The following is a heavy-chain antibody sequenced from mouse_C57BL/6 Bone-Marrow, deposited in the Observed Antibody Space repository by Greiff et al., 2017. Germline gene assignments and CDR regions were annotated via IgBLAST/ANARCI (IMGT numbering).Heavy chain of an antibody. CDR3: ARSATMVTTGAY. CDR2: LDPSDSYT. Sequence: QVQLQQPGAELVKPGASVTLSCKASGYTFTSYWMQWVKQRPGQGLEWIGALDPSDSYTNYNQKFKGKATLPVDTSSSTAYMQLSSLTSEDAAVYYCARSATMVTTGAYWGQGTLVTVSA. D-gene: IGHD2-2*01. J-gene: IGHJ3*01. V-gene: IGHV1-50*01. CDR1: GYTFTSYW.